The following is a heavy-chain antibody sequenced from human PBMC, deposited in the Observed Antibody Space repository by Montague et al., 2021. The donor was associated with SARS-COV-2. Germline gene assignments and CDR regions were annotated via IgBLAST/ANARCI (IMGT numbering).Heavy chain of an antibody. CDR1: GGSISSGGYY. V-gene: IGHV4-31*03. D-gene: IGHD2-15*01. J-gene: IGHJ4*02. CDR3: ARLTAGYCSGGSCYWGTGFDY. Sequence: TLSLTCTVSGGSISSGGYYWSWIRQHPGKGLEWIGYIYYSGSTYYNPSLKSRVTISVGTSKNQFSLKLSSVTAADTAVYYCARLTAGYCSGGSCYWGTGFDYWGQGTLVTVSS. CDR2: IYYSGST.